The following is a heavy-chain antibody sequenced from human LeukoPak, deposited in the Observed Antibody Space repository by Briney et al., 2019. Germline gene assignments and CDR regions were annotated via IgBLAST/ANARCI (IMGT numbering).Heavy chain of an antibody. D-gene: IGHD3-22*01. V-gene: IGHV4-39*07. CDR1: GGSISSSSYY. CDR3: ARVSVDSGYYYLDL. Sequence: PSETLSLTCTVSGGSISSSSYYWGWIRQPPGRGLEWIGSIYYSGSTYYNPSLKSRVTISVDTSKNQFSLKLSSVTAADTAVYYCARVSVDSGYYYLDLWGQGTLVTVSS. J-gene: IGHJ4*02. CDR2: IYYSGST.